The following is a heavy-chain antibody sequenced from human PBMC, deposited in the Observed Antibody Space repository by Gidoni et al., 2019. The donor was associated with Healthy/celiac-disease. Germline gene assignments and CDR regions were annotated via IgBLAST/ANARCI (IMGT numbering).Heavy chain of an antibody. CDR1: GYTFTSYD. J-gene: IGHJ6*02. CDR2: VNPNSGNT. V-gene: IGHV1-8*01. CDR3: ARTGYCSSTSCYPPSYYGMDV. Sequence: QVQLVQSGAEVKKPGASVKVSCKASGYTFTSYDINWVRQATGQGLEWMGWVNPNSGNTGYAQKFQGRVTMTRNTSISTAYMELSSLRSEDTAVYYCARTGYCSSTSCYPPSYYGMDVWGQGTTVTVSS. D-gene: IGHD2-2*01.